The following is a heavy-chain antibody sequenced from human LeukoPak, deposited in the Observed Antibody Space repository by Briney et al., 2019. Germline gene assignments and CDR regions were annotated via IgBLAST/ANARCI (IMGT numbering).Heavy chain of an antibody. CDR3: ARSRSGNYNDAFDI. CDR1: GGSFSGYY. V-gene: IGHV4-34*01. Sequence: SETLSLTCAVYGGSFSGYYWSWIRQPPGKGLEWIGEINHSGSTNYNPSLKSRVTISVDTSKNQFSLKLSSVTAADTAVYYCARSRSGNYNDAFDIWGQGTMVTVSS. CDR2: INHSGST. D-gene: IGHD1-7*01. J-gene: IGHJ3*02.